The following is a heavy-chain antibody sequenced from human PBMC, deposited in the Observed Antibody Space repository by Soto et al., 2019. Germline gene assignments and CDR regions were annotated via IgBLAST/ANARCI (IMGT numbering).Heavy chain of an antibody. CDR1: GFTFSSYG. Sequence: QVQLVESGGGVVQPGRSLRLSCAASGFTFSSYGMHWVRQAPGKGLEWVAVISYDGSNKYYADSVKGRFTISRDNSKNTXXLQMNSLRAEDTAVYYCAKDWSVRNDLDYYYGMDVWGQGTTVTVSS. V-gene: IGHV3-30*18. J-gene: IGHJ6*02. CDR3: AKDWSVRNDLDYYYGMDV. D-gene: IGHD1-1*01. CDR2: ISYDGSNK.